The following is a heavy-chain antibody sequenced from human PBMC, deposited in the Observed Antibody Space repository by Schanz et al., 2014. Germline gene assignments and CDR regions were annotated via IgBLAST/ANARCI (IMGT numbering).Heavy chain of an antibody. CDR1: GDSISSGSYY. CDR3: ARVGRSSSSPHGSSGDY. J-gene: IGHJ4*02. D-gene: IGHD6-6*01. V-gene: IGHV4-31*03. CDR2: IYFNGIT. Sequence: QVQLQESGPGLVRPSQTLSLTCTVSGDSISSGSYYWSWIRQHPGKGLEWIGYIYFNGITYYKPSLKARLIISVDTSKNQFSLKLSSVTAADTAVYYCARVGRSSSSPHGSSGDYWGQGVLVTVSS.